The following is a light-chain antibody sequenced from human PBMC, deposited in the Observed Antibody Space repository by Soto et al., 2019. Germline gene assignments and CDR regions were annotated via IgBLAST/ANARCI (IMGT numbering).Light chain of an antibody. CDR3: LQHNTFPWT. CDR2: AAS. V-gene: IGKV1-17*01. CDR1: QGVSNY. J-gene: IGKJ1*01. Sequence: DIQLTQSPSSLSASVGDRVTITCRASQGVSNYLTWYQQKPGEAPKRLIYAASTLHSGVPSRFSGSESGTEFTLTISSLQPEDFAIYYCLQHNTFPWTFGQGTRVDI.